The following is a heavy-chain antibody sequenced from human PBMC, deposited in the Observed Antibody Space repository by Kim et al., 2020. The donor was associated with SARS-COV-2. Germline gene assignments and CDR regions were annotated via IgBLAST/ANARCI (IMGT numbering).Heavy chain of an antibody. CDR2: IYYSGST. CDR1: GGSISSGDYY. D-gene: IGHD1-26*01. CDR3: ARDNIVGATIGVY. V-gene: IGHV4-30-4*01. Sequence: SETLSLTCTVSGGSISSGDYYWSWIRQPPGKGLEWIGYIYYSGSTYYNPSLKSRVTISVDTSKNQFSLKLSSVTAADTAVYYCARDNIVGATIGVYWGQGTLVTVSS. J-gene: IGHJ4*02.